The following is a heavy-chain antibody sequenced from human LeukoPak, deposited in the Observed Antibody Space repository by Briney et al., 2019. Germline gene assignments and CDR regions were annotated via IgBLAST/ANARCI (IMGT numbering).Heavy chain of an antibody. J-gene: IGHJ4*02. V-gene: IGHV4-59*08. CDR1: GGFINNYY. CDR3: ARHRRWFGELIPAED. Sequence: SETLSLTCSVSGGFINNYYWSWIRQSPEKGLEWIGYISDSGSTNYHPSLTGRVTISVDTSKNQFSLKLSSVTAADTAVYYCARHRRWFGELIPAEDWGQGTLVTVSS. D-gene: IGHD3-10*01. CDR2: ISDSGST.